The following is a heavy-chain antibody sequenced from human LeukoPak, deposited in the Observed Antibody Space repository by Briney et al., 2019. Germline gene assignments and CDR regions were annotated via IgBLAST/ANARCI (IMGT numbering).Heavy chain of an antibody. CDR3: ARWDTAMATGDY. J-gene: IGHJ4*02. V-gene: IGHV4-59*08. Sequence: PSETLSLTCTVSGGSISSYYWSWIRQPPGKGLEWIGYIYYSGSTYYNPSLKSRVTISVDTSKNQFSLKLSSVTAADTAVYYCARWDTAMATGDYWGQGTLVTVSS. CDR2: IYYSGST. CDR1: GGSISSYY. D-gene: IGHD5-18*01.